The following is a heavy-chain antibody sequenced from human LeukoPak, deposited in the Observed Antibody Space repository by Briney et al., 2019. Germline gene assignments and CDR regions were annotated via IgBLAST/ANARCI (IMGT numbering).Heavy chain of an antibody. CDR3: ATGGANFYSFDS. J-gene: IGHJ4*02. V-gene: IGHV4-39*01. CDR2: IYYSGAA. D-gene: IGHD4/OR15-4a*01. CDR1: GGSISGISYH. Sequence: PSETLSLTCTVSGGSISGISYHWGLIRQPPGKGLEWIGSIYYSGAAYYNPSLKSRVTVSVDTSNNQFFLKLSSVTAADTAVYYCATGGANFYSFDSWGQGTLVTVSS.